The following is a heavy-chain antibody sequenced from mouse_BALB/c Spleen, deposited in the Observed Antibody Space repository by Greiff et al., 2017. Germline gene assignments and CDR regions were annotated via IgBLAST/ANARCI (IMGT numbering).Heavy chain of an antibody. CDR2: INPSNGRT. Sequence: QVQLQQPGAELVKPGASVKLSCKASGYTFTSYWMHWVKQRPGQGLEWIGEINPSNGRTNYNEKFKSKATLTVNKSSSTAYMQLSNLTSEDSTVYYSARGGTYDEYAIDYWGQGTSVTVSS. CDR1: GYTFTSYW. J-gene: IGHJ4*01. V-gene: IGHV1S81*02. D-gene: IGHD2-12*01. CDR3: ARGGTYDEYAIDY.